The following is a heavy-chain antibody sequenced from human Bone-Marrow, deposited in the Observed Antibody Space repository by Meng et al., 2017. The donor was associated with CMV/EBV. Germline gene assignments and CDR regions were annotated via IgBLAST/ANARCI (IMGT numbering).Heavy chain of an antibody. CDR2: INHSGST. V-gene: IGHV4-34*01. J-gene: IGHJ4*02. CDR3: ARGSGSCGGDCYNFDY. Sequence: SETLSLICAVYGGSFSGYYWSWIRQPPGKGLEWIGEINHSGSTNYNPSLKSRVTISVDTSKNQFSLKLSSVTAADTAVYYCARGSGSCGGDCYNFDYWGQGTLVTVSS. D-gene: IGHD2-21*01. CDR1: GGSFSGYY.